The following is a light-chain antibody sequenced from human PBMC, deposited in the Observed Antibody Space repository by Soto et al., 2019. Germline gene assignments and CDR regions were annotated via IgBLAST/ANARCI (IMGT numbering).Light chain of an antibody. J-gene: IGLJ2*01. CDR2: EVT. CDR1: SSDVGYYNY. V-gene: IGLV2-8*01. Sequence: QSALTQPPSASGSPRQSVTISCTGTSSDVGYYNYVSWYQQHPGEAPKLMIYEVTKRPSGVPDRFSGSKSGNTASLTVSGLQAEDEADYYCSSYAGSKNFVIFGGGTKLTVL. CDR3: SSYAGSKNFVI.